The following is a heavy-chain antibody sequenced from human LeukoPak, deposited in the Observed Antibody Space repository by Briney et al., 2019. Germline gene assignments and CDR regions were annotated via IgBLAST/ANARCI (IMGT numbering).Heavy chain of an antibody. D-gene: IGHD2-2*01. CDR3: ARETYCGTTSCYHNWFDP. V-gene: IGHV3-7*04. CDR2: IKQDGSEK. Sequence: GGSLRLSCAASGFTFSSYWMSWVRQAPGKGLEWVANIKQDGSEKYYVDSVKGRFTISRDNAKNSLYLQMNNLRAEDTAVYYCARETYCGTTSCYHNWFDPWGQGTLVSVSS. J-gene: IGHJ5*02. CDR1: GFTFSSYW.